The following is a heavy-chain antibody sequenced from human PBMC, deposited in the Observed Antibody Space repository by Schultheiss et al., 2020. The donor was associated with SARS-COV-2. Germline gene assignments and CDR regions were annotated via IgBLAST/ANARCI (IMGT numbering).Heavy chain of an antibody. CDR1: GFTFSSYG. CDR3: ARDSIPHAAYYYYGMDV. V-gene: IGHV3-33*01. J-gene: IGHJ6*02. D-gene: IGHD2-2*01. CDR2: IWYDGSNK. Sequence: GGSLRLSCAASGFTFSSYGMHWVRQAPGKGLEWVAVIWYDGSNKYYADSVKGRFTISRDNSKNTLYLQMNSLRAEDTAVYYCARDSIPHAAYYYYGMDVWGQGTTVTVS.